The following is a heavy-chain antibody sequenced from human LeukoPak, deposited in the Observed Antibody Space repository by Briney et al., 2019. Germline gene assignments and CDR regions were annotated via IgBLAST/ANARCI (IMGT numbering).Heavy chain of an antibody. D-gene: IGHD3-3*01. Sequence: PSETLSLTCTVSGGSISSGGYYWTWIRQPPGKGLEWIGYMSQSGSTYYNPSLKSRVTISVDTSKSQFSLKLTSVTAADTAVYYCARDWSGPYYFDYWGRGTLVTVSS. CDR2: MSQSGST. CDR1: GGSISSGGYY. V-gene: IGHV4-31*03. J-gene: IGHJ4*01. CDR3: ARDWSGPYYFDY.